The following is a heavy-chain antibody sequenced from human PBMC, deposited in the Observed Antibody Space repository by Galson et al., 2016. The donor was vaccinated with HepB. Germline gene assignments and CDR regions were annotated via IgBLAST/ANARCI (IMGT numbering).Heavy chain of an antibody. V-gene: IGHV4-34*01. D-gene: IGHD4-17*01. J-gene: IGHJ5*02. CDR2: VTHSGGT. Sequence: ETLSLTCDVSSESFSAYYWSWIRQPPGKGLEWVWEVTHSGGTNYNPSLKSRVTISVDTSKNQFSLKLNSVTAADTAVYYCARESGVTTGWFDPWGQGTLVTVSS. CDR1: SESFSAYY. CDR3: ARESGVTTGWFDP.